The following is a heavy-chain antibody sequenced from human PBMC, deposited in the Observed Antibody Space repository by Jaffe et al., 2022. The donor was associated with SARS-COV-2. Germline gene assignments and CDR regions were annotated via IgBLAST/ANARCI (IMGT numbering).Heavy chain of an antibody. CDR2: MNPNSGNT. D-gene: IGHD3-22*01. CDR3: ARGFNYYDSSAYYLYWFDP. Sequence: QVHLVQSGAEVKKPGASVKVSCKASGYTFTSYDINWVRQAAGQGLEWMGWMNPNSGNTGYAQKFQGRVTMTRNTSISTAYMELSSLRSEDTAVYYCARGFNYYDSSAYYLYWFDPWGQGTLVTVTS. V-gene: IGHV1-8*01. CDR1: GYTFTSYD. J-gene: IGHJ5*02.